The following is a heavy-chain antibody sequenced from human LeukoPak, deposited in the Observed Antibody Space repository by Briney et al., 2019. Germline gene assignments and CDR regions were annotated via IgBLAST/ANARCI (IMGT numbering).Heavy chain of an antibody. CDR2: IYYSGST. Sequence: LRLSCAASGFTFDDYAMHWVRQAPGKGLEWIGYIYYSGSTNYNPSLKSRVTISVDTSKNQFSLKLNSVTAADTAMYYCARGPYKYDSSGCFDYWGQGTLVTVSS. D-gene: IGHD3-22*01. J-gene: IGHJ4*02. V-gene: IGHV4-59*08. CDR3: ARGPYKYDSSGCFDY. CDR1: GFTFDDYA.